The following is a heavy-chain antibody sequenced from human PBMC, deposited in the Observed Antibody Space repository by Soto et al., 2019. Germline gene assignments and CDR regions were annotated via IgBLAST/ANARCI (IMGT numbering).Heavy chain of an antibody. V-gene: IGHV1-2*04. D-gene: IGHD3-10*01. J-gene: IGHJ6*02. Sequence: QVQLVQSGAEVKKPGASVKVSCKASGYTFTGYYMHWVRQAPGQGLEWMGWINPNSGGTNYAQKFQGWATMPRDTSISTAYRELGRVRSDDTGVYCWAGGGVTMVRGVIQYGMDVWGQGTTVTVSS. CDR3: AGGGVTMVRGVIQYGMDV. CDR2: INPNSGGT. CDR1: GYTFTGYY.